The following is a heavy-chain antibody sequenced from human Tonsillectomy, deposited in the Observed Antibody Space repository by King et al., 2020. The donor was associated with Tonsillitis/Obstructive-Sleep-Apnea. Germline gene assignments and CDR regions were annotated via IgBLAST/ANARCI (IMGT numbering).Heavy chain of an antibody. Sequence: VQLVESGGGLVQPGGSLRLSCAASGFTFSSYWMHWFRQAPGKGLVWVSRINSDGSSTSYADSVKGRFTISRDNAKNTLYLQMNSLRAEDTAVYYCARDTELELRDYYYYYMDVWGKGTTVTVSS. CDR1: GFTFSSYW. J-gene: IGHJ6*03. CDR2: INSDGSST. V-gene: IGHV3-74*01. D-gene: IGHD1-7*01. CDR3: ARDTELELRDYYYYYMDV.